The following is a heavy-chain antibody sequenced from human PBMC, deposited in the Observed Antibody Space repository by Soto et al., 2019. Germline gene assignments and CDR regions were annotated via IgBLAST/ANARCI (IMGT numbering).Heavy chain of an antibody. CDR1: GFTFSSYG. J-gene: IGHJ4*02. Sequence: QVQLVESGGGVVQPGRSLRLSCAASGFTFSSYGMHWVRQAPGKGLEWVAVISYDGSNKYYADSVKGRFTISRDNSKNTLYLLMNSLRAEDTAVYYCAKGGRMVRGVITSNIFDYWGQGTLVTVSS. CDR3: AKGGRMVRGVITSNIFDY. D-gene: IGHD3-10*01. V-gene: IGHV3-30*18. CDR2: ISYDGSNK.